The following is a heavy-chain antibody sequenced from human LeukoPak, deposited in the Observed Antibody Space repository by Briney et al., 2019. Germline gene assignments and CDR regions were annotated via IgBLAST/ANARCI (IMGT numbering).Heavy chain of an antibody. D-gene: IGHD3-10*01. CDR1: GFTFNNYA. J-gene: IGHJ4*02. CDR2: IRNSGGVT. Sequence: PEGSLRLSCAASGFTFNNYAMSWVRQAPGKGLEWVSGIRNSGGVTVYADSVKGRFTISRDNSKNTVYLQMNSLRGEDTAVYYCAKDAQGGSGSYSWGTFDYWGQGTLVTVSS. CDR3: AKDAQGGSGSYSWGTFDY. V-gene: IGHV3-23*01.